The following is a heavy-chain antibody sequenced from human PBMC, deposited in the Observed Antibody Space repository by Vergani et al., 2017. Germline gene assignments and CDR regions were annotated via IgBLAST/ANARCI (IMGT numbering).Heavy chain of an antibody. CDR2: IYYSGST. J-gene: IGHJ4*02. V-gene: IGHV4-61*01. D-gene: IGHD6-19*01. Sequence: QVQLQESGPGLVKPSETLSLTCTVSGGSVSSGSYYWSWIRQPPGKGLEWIGYIYYSGSTNYNPSLKSRVTISVDTSKNQFSLKLSSVTAADTAVYYCARAVGFYSIGWYKDWGQGTLVTVSS. CDR1: GGSVSSGSYY. CDR3: ARAVGFYSIGWYKD.